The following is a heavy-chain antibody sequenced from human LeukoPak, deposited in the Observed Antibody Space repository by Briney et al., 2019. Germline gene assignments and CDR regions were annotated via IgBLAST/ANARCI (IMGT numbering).Heavy chain of an antibody. J-gene: IGHJ2*01. V-gene: IGHV1-18*01. CDR3: ARDPSNTSGWYQYFDA. CDR2: ISCYNGDT. Sequence: ASVNVSCKASGYTFTHHGIAWIRQAPGQGLEWLGWISCYNGDTIYAQKFQGRVTLTTEKSTSTVYMELRSLTSDDTAVYYCARDPSNTSGWYQYFDAWGRGTLVSVSS. D-gene: IGHD6-19*01. CDR1: GYTFTHHG.